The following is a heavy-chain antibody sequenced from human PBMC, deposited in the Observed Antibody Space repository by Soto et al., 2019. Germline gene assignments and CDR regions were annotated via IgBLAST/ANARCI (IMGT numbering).Heavy chain of an antibody. V-gene: IGHV3-49*03. CDR3: TRAKITIFGVVEFYFDY. Sequence: GGSLRLSCTASGFTFGDYAMSWFRQAPGEGLEWVGSIRSKAYGGTTEYAASVKGRFTISRDDSKSIAYLQMNSLKTEDTAVYYCTRAKITIFGVVEFYFDYWGQGT. CDR2: IRSKAYGGTT. CDR1: GFTFGDYA. J-gene: IGHJ4*02. D-gene: IGHD3-3*01.